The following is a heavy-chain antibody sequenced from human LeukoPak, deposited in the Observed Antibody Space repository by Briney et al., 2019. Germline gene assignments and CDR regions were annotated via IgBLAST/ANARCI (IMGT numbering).Heavy chain of an antibody. CDR1: GYTFTSYG. J-gene: IGHJ4*02. Sequence: ASVNVSCKASGYTFTSYGSSLVRLAPAQGLEWIGWISAYNGNTNYAQKLQGRVTMTKDTSTSRAYMELRRLRSEETAVYYCARCKDIVVVPAHDYWGKGTVVTVSS. CDR2: ISAYNGNT. D-gene: IGHD2-2*01. CDR3: ARCKDIVVVPAHDY. V-gene: IGHV1-18*04.